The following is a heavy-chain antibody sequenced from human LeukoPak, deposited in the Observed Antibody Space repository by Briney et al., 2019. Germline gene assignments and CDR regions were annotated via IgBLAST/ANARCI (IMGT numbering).Heavy chain of an antibody. V-gene: IGHV4-59*08. CDR2: IYYSGST. J-gene: IGHJ3*02. CDR3: ARPVSSPDDAFDI. Sequence: PSETLSLTCTVSGGSISSYYWSWIRQPPGKGLEWIGYIYYSGSTNYNPSLKSRVTISVDTSKKQISLKLSSVTAADTAVYYCARPVSSPDDAFDIWGQGTMVTVSS. D-gene: IGHD1-14*01. CDR1: GGSISSYY.